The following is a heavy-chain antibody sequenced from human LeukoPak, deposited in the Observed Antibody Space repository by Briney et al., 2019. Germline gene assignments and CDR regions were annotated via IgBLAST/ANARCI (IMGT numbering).Heavy chain of an antibody. J-gene: IGHJ4*02. D-gene: IGHD3-22*01. Sequence: SETLSLTCTVSGGSISSYYWSWIRQPPGKGLEWIGYIYYSGSTNYNPSLKSRVTISVDTSKNQFSLKLSSVTAADTAVYYCARHKKLYYYDSSGYQLDYWGQGTLVTVSS. CDR2: IYYSGST. CDR3: ARHKKLYYYDSSGYQLDY. V-gene: IGHV4-59*08. CDR1: GGSISSYY.